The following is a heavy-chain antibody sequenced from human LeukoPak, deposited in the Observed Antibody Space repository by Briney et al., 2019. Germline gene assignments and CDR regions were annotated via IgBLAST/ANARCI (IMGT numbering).Heavy chain of an antibody. CDR2: IYYSGST. V-gene: IGHV4-39*07. Sequence: SETLSLTCTVSGGSISSSSYYWGWIRQPPGKGLEWIGSIYYSGSTYYNPSLKSRVTISVDTSKNQFSLKLSSVTAADTAVYYCARGFVTMIVVVISDAFDIWGQGTMVTVSS. CDR3: ARGFVTMIVVVISDAFDI. D-gene: IGHD3-22*01. CDR1: GGSISSSSYY. J-gene: IGHJ3*02.